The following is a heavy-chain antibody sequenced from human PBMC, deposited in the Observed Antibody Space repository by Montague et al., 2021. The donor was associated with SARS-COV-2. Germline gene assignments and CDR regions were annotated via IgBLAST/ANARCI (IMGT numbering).Heavy chain of an antibody. CDR2: IHSNGRI. CDR1: GFSFRSYS. J-gene: IGHJ3*01. D-gene: IGHD1-1*01. V-gene: IGHV3-48*01. Sequence: SLRISCAASGFSFRSYSMNWVRQAPGKGLEWLSYIHSNGRIFYGDSVKGRFSVSRDDAKNSLYLQMTSLSAEDTALYFCVRDENWAFDVWGQGTMVTVSS. CDR3: VRDENWAFDV.